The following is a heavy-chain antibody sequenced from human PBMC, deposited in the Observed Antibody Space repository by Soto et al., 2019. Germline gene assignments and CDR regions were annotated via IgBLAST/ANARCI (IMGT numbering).Heavy chain of an antibody. CDR2: ISYDGSNK. CDR3: ARGQQLVLSWFDP. CDR1: GFTFSSYA. Sequence: GGSLRLSCAASGFTFSSYAMHWVRQAPGKGLEWVAVISYDGSNKYYADSVKGRFTISRDNSKNTLYLQMNSLRAEDTAVYYCARGQQLVLSWFDPWGQGTLVTVSS. J-gene: IGHJ5*02. D-gene: IGHD6-13*01. V-gene: IGHV3-30*04.